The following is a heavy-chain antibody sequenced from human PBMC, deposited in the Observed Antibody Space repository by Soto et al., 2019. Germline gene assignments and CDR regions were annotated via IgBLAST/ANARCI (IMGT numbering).Heavy chain of an antibody. Sequence: DXLKISCKSSGYRFSTYWIGWVLQRPGKGPEWMAIIYPGDSDTRENPSFQGQVTISADKSSNTVHLQWRSLKASDTAIYYCARLGGIVDTGTWIQWGQGTPVTVSS. J-gene: IGHJ4*02. CDR2: IYPGDSDT. V-gene: IGHV5-51*01. D-gene: IGHD1-26*01. CDR3: ARLGGIVDTGTWIQ. CDR1: GYRFSTYW.